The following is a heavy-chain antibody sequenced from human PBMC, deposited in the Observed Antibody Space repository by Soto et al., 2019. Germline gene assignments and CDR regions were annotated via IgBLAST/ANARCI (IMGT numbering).Heavy chain of an antibody. V-gene: IGHV1-69*13. CDR1: GGTFISYA. CDR3: ASLAYDDSGGWAFDI. Sequence: ASLKVSCKASGGTFISYAISWVRQAPGQGLEWMGGIIPIFGTANYAQKFQGRVTITADESTSTAYMELSSLRSEDTAVYYCASLAYDDSGGWAFDIWGQGTMVTVSS. CDR2: IIPIFGTA. J-gene: IGHJ3*02. D-gene: IGHD4-17*01.